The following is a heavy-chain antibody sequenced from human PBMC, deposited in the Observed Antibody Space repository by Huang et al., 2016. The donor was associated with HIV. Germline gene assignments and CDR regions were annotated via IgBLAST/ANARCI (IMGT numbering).Heavy chain of an antibody. J-gene: IGHJ5*02. CDR3: AREVMITFGGPFDP. V-gene: IGHV4-34*01. Sequence: QVHLEQWGAGLLKPSETLSLTCAVYGGSFSGYYWNWIRQSPGKGLEGIGQVNHKGSTDYNASLKSRATILVDTSKNQFSRKLSSVTAADTAVYYCAREVMITFGGPFDPWGQGTLVTVSS. D-gene: IGHD3-16*01. CDR1: GGSFSGYY. CDR2: VNHKGST.